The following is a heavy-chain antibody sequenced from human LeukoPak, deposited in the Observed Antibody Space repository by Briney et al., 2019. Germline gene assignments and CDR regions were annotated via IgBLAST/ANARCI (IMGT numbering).Heavy chain of an antibody. V-gene: IGHV4-39*02. D-gene: IGHD3-3*01. Sequence: KPSETLSLTCTVSGGSISSSSYYGGWIRQPPGKGLEWIGSIYSGGSTSYSPSLKGRVTISVDTSKSQFSLTVTSVTAADTAVYYCAREGGFYRPLDYSGQGTLVTVSS. CDR2: IYSGGST. CDR3: AREGGFYRPLDY. J-gene: IGHJ4*02. CDR1: GGSISSSSYY.